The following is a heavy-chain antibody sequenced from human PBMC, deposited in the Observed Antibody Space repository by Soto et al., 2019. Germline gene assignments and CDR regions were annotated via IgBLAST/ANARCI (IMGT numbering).Heavy chain of an antibody. CDR2: MYYSGST. CDR1: NYSISSGYY. D-gene: IGHD2-21*01. J-gene: IGHJ4*02. V-gene: IGHV4-38-2*01. CDR3: ARVIARVPDY. Sequence: LSLTCAVSNYSISSGYYWGWIRQPPGKGPEWIGSMYYSGSTYYNPSLKSRVTMSVDTSKNQFSLNLTSVTAADTAVYYCARVIARVPDYWGQGTLVTVSS.